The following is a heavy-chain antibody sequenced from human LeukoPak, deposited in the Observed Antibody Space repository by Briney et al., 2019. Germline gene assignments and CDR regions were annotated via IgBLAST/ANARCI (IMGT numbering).Heavy chain of an antibody. CDR3: AKDITMVRGGTFDY. J-gene: IGHJ4*02. CDR1: GFTFSSYS. CDR2: ISSSSSYI. Sequence: GGSLRLSCAASGFTFSSYSMNWVRQAPGKGLEWVSSISSSSSYIYYADSVKGRFTISRDNAKSSLYLQMNSLRAEDTALYNCAKDITMVRGGTFDYWGQGTLVTVSS. V-gene: IGHV3-21*04. D-gene: IGHD3-10*01.